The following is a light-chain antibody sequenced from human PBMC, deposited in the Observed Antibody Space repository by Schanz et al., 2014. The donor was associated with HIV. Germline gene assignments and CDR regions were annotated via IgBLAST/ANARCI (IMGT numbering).Light chain of an antibody. CDR1: SSDIGGSDY. V-gene: IGLV2-14*03. CDR2: DVT. J-gene: IGLJ3*02. CDR3: CSYAGSYTFVV. Sequence: QSALTQPASVSGSPGQSITISCRGTSSDIGGSDYVSWYQQHPGRAPKVLIYDVTHRPSGVSNRFSGSKSGNTASLTISGLQAEDEADYYCCSYAGSYTFVVFGGGTKLTVL.